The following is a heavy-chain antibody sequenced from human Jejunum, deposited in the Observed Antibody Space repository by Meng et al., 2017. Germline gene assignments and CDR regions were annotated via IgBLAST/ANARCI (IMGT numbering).Heavy chain of an antibody. Sequence: SGPTLVKPTQTLTLTCTFSGLSLTTSGVGVGWIRQPPGKALEWLALIYWNDDKHYNPSLKNSLTITKDTSKNQVILRMTNMDPVDTATYYCAHRVNLVRGTMNAFDVWGQGTMVTVSS. CDR1: GLSLTTSGVG. CDR2: IYWNDDK. D-gene: IGHD3-10*01. V-gene: IGHV2-5*01. J-gene: IGHJ3*01. CDR3: AHRVNLVRGTMNAFDV.